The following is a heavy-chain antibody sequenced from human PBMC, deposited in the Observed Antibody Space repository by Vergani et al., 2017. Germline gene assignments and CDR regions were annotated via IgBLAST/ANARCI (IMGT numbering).Heavy chain of an antibody. CDR3: VRRSSSYDFDI. V-gene: IGHV4-38-2*01. Sequence: QVNLQESGPGLVKPSETLSLPCAVPGDPISSGNNWGWIRQPPGKGLEWISSVSHSGDTYFNPSLKGRVSISMNTSKNYFFLALSSVTAADTAMYYCVRRSSSYDFDIWGQGVLITVSS. D-gene: IGHD3-22*01. CDR1: GDPISSGNN. CDR2: VSHSGDT. J-gene: IGHJ5*02.